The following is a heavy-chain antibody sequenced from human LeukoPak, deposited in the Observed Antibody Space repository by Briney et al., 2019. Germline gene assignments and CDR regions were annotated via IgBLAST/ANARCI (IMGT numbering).Heavy chain of an antibody. CDR3: ARVRSSSGWSAYFDY. J-gene: IGHJ4*02. V-gene: IGHV3-66*01. Sequence: PSETLSLTCTVSGGSISSYYWSWVRQAPGKGLEWVSVIYSGGSTYYADSVKGRFTISRDNSKNTLYLQMNSLRAEDTAVYYCARVRSSSGWSAYFDYWGQGTLVTVSS. D-gene: IGHD6-19*01. CDR2: IYSGGST. CDR1: GGSISSYY.